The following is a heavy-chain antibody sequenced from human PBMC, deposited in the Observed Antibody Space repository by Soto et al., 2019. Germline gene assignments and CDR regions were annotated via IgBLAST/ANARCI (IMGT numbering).Heavy chain of an antibody. Sequence: QVQLVQSGAEVKKPGSSVKVSCKASGGTFSSYAISWVRQAPGQGLEWMGGIIPIFGTANYAQKFQGRVTITADESTSTAYMELSSLRSDDSVVYFCARIPDRWSSCWYSIGYWGQGTLVTVSS. CDR3: ARIPDRWSSCWYSIGY. CDR2: IIPIFGTA. D-gene: IGHD6-13*01. J-gene: IGHJ4*02. V-gene: IGHV1-69*01. CDR1: GGTFSSYA.